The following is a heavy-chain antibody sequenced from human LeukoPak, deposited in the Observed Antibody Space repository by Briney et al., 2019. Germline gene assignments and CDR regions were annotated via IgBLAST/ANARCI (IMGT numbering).Heavy chain of an antibody. CDR2: IVHSGNT. Sequence: SETLSLTCAVYGGSFSGYYWSWIRQPPGKGLQWIGEIVHSGNTKYNPSLKSRVTISVDTSKNQFSLNLTSVTAADTAVYYCARFGSSTWYKGAFDIWGQGTMVTVAS. J-gene: IGHJ3*02. CDR1: GGSFSGYY. D-gene: IGHD6-13*01. CDR3: ARFGSSTWYKGAFDI. V-gene: IGHV4-34*12.